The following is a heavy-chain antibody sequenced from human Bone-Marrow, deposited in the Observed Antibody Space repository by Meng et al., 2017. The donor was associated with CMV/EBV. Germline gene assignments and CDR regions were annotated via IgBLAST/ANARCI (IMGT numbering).Heavy chain of an antibody. V-gene: IGHV3-48*03. CDR1: GFTFSSYE. CDR2: ISSSGSTI. CDR3: AKDRWESVGHTLAVFFDY. Sequence: GESLKISCAASGFTFSSYEMNWVRQAPGKGLEWVSYISSSGSTIYYADSVKGRFTISRDNAKNTLYLQMNSLGAEDTAVYYCAKDRWESVGHTLAVFFDYWGQGTRVTVSS. D-gene: IGHD1-26*01. J-gene: IGHJ4*02.